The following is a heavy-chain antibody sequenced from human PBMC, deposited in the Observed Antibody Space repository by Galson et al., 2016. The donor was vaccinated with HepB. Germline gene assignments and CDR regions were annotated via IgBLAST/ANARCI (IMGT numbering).Heavy chain of an antibody. V-gene: IGHV3-23*01. CDR2: ISGSAITT. CDR1: GFTFSSYA. J-gene: IGHJ4*02. D-gene: IGHD4-11*01. Sequence: SLRLSCAASGFTFSSYAMYWVRQAPGKGLEWVSSISGSAITTYYADSVKGRFTISRDSSTNTLYLHMNSLRAEDTAIYYCARTMGRGNYATDYWGRGTLVTVSS. CDR3: ARTMGRGNYATDY.